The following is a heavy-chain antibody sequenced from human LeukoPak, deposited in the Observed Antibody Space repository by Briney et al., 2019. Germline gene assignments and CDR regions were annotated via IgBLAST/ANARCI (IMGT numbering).Heavy chain of an antibody. V-gene: IGHV5-51*01. J-gene: IGHJ6*02. D-gene: IGHD2-15*01. CDR1: GYSFTSYW. CDR2: IYPGDSDT. CDR3: ARYCSGGSCYSGRDYYGMDV. Sequence: GESLKISCQGSGYSFTSYWIGWVRPMPGKGLEWMGIIYPGDSDTRYSPSFQGQVTISADKSISTAYLQWSSLKASDTAMYYCARYCSGGSCYSGRDYYGMDVWGQGTTVTVSS.